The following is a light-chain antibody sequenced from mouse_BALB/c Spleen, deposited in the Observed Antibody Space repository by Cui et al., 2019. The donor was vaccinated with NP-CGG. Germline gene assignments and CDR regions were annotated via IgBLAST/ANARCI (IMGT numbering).Light chain of an antibody. J-gene: IGLJ1*01. CDR2: GTN. Sequence: QAVVTQDSALTTSPGETVTLTCRSSTGTVIISNYANWVQEKPDHLFTGLIGGTNNRAPGVPARFSGSLIGDKAALIITGVQTEDEATYFCALWYSNHWVFGGGTKLTVL. CDR3: ALWYSNHWV. V-gene: IGLV1*01. CDR1: TGTVIISNY.